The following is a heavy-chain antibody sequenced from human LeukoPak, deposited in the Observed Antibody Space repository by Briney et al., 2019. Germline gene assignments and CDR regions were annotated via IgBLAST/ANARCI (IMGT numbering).Heavy chain of an antibody. CDR1: GGTFSSYA. J-gene: IGHJ4*02. CDR2: IIPIFGTA. D-gene: IGHD5-18*01. Sequence: GASVKVSCKASGGTFSSYAISWVRQAPGQGLEWMGGIIPIFGTANYAQKFQGRVTITADESTSTAYMELSSLRSEDTAVYYCARDWSGYSYGPFDYWGQGTLVTVSS. CDR3: ARDWSGYSYGPFDY. V-gene: IGHV1-69*13.